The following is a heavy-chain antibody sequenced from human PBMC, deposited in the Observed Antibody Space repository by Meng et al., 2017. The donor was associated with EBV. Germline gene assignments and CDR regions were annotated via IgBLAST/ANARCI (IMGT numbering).Heavy chain of an antibody. CDR3: ARPFPSWQSPRLDPFGA. J-gene: IGHJ5*02. V-gene: IGHV4-39*01. CDR2: VHYTGST. CDR1: GDSISSFYY. D-gene: IGHD6-19*01. Sequence: QLQLRESGPGQVKPSETLSLPCHVPGDSISSFYYWGWIRQPPGRGLEWIGSVHYTGSTYYSPSLKSRVTVSVDTSKNQFSLRLTSVTAADTAVYYCARPFPSWQSPRLDPFGAWGQGTLVTVSS.